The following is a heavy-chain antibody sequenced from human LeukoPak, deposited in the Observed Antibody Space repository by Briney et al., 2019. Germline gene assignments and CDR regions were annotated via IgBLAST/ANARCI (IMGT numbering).Heavy chain of an antibody. Sequence: ASVKVSCKASGGTFSSYAISWVRQAPGQGLEWMGGIIPIFGTANYAQKFQGRVTITTDESTSTAYMELSSLRSEDTAVYYCARGGIVVVGAFDIWGQGTMVTVSS. CDR2: IIPIFGTA. V-gene: IGHV1-69*05. D-gene: IGHD2-15*01. J-gene: IGHJ3*02. CDR3: ARGGIVVVGAFDI. CDR1: GGTFSSYA.